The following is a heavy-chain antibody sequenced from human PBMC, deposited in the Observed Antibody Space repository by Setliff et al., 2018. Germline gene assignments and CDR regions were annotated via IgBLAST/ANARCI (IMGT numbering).Heavy chain of an antibody. CDR1: GDSFRRHA. D-gene: IGHD4-17*01. CDR2: INCTGGSA. V-gene: IGHV1-46*01. CDR3: VRGGRTLTTLPPSPPFAY. J-gene: IGHJ4*02. Sequence: ASVKVSCKTSGDSFRRHAISWVRQAPGQGLEWMGVINCTGGSATYAQKFQGRVTMTRDTSTSTAYMELSSLRSEDRAIYHCVRGGRTLTTLPPSPPFAYRGQGTLVTVSS.